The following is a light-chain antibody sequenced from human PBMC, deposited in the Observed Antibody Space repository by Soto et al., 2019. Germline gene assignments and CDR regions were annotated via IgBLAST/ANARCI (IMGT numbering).Light chain of an antibody. V-gene: IGKV1-5*03. CDR1: QRISSW. J-gene: IGKJ1*01. CDR3: QQYNSYLT. CDR2: KAS. Sequence: DIQMTQSPSTLSASVGDRVTITCRASQRISSWLAWYQQKPGKAPKLLIYKASSLESGVPSRFSGSGSGTEFTLTISSLQPDDFATYYCQQYNSYLTFGQGTQVEIK.